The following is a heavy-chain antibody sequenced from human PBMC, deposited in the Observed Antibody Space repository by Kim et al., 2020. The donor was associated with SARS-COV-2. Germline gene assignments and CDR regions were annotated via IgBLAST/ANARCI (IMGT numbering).Heavy chain of an antibody. V-gene: IGHV3-23*01. Sequence: GGSLRLSCAASGFTFSSYAMNWVRQAPGKGLEWVSAISGSGGSTYYADSVKGRFTISRDNSKNTLYLQMNSLRAEDTAVYYCAKEGCGSGGSCYNYYYYYGMDVWGQGTTVTVSS. CDR1: GFTFSSYA. J-gene: IGHJ6*02. CDR2: ISGSGGST. D-gene: IGHD2-15*01. CDR3: AKEGCGSGGSCYNYYYYYGMDV.